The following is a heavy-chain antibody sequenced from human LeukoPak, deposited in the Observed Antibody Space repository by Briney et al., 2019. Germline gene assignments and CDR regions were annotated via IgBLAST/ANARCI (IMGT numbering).Heavy chain of an antibody. J-gene: IGHJ4*02. CDR1: GGSISSYY. CDR3: ARGRLEGATRGRYEDY. V-gene: IGHV4-59*01. CDR2: IYYSGST. Sequence: PSETLSLTCTVSGGSISSYYWSWIRQPPGKGLEWIGYIYYSGSTNYNPSLKSRVTISVDTSKNQFSLKLSSVTAADTAVYYCARGRLEGATRGRYEDYWGQGTLVTVSS. D-gene: IGHD1-26*01.